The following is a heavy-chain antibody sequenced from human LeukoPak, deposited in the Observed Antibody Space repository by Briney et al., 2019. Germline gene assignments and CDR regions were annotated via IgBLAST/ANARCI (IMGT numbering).Heavy chain of an antibody. CDR2: IYLGDSDT. CDR1: GYRFTTHW. V-gene: IGHV5-51*01. Sequence: GESLKISCKGSGYRFTTHWIGWVRQMRGKDLEWMWIIYLGDSDTRYGPSFQGQVTISADKSISTAYLQWSSLKASDTAMYYCARHIAPGYTSGWYFDSWGQGTLVTVSS. J-gene: IGHJ4*02. D-gene: IGHD6-19*01. CDR3: ARHIAPGYTSGWYFDS.